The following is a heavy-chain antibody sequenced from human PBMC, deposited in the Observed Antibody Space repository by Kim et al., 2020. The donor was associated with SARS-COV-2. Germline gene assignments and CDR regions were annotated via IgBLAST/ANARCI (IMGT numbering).Heavy chain of an antibody. J-gene: IGHJ5*01. V-gene: IGHV3-30*04. CDR2: ISYDGSNK. Sequence: GGSLRLSCAASGFTFSSYAMHWVRQAPGKGLEWVAVISYDGSNKYYADSVKGRFTISRDNSKNTLYLQMNSLRAEDTAVYYCARDRSNYYYDSSGYYSW. CDR3: ARDRSNYYYDSSGYYS. CDR1: GFTFSSYA. D-gene: IGHD3-22*01.